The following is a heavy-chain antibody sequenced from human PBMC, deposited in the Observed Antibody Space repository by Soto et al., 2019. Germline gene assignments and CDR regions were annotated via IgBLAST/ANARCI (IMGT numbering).Heavy chain of an antibody. CDR3: ARDRQLGFDY. D-gene: IGHD3-10*01. CDR1: GFTFSSYS. J-gene: IGHJ4*02. V-gene: IGHV3-21*01. CDR2: ISSSSSYI. Sequence: GGSLRLSCAASGFTFSSYSMNWVRQAPGKGLEWVSSISSSSSYIYYADSVKGRLTISRDNAKDSLYLQMNSLRAEDTAVYYCARDRQLGFDYWGQGTLVTVSS.